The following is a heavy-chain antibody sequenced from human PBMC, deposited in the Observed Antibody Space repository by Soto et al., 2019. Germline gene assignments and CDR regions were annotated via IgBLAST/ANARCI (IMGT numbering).Heavy chain of an antibody. D-gene: IGHD6-13*01. CDR3: ARRRVSSSWYIAHNWFDP. V-gene: IGHV1-8*01. Sequence: VSVKVSCKASGYTFTSYDINWGRQATGQGLEWIGWMNPNSGNTDYAQKFQGSVTMTRNTSISTAYMELSSLRSEHTAVYYCARRRVSSSWYIAHNWFDPSGQGTLVPVSS. J-gene: IGHJ5*02. CDR2: MNPNSGNT. CDR1: GYTFTSYD.